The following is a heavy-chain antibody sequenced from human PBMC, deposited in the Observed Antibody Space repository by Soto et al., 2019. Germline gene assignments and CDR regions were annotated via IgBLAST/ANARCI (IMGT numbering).Heavy chain of an antibody. V-gene: IGHV4-59*01. CDR3: ARDRSGSYHNWFDP. CDR1: GGSISSYY. CDR2: IYYSGST. D-gene: IGHD1-26*01. Sequence: PSETLSLTCTVSGGSISSYYWSWIRQPPGKGLEWIGYIYYSGSTNYNPSLKSRVTISVDTSKNQFSLKLSSVTAADTAVYDCARDRSGSYHNWFDPWGQGTLVTVS. J-gene: IGHJ5*02.